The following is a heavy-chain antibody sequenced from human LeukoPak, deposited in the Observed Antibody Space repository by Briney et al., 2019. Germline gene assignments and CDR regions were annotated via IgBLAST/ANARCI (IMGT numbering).Heavy chain of an antibody. Sequence: PGGSLRLSCVTSGFTFTNYWMSWVRQAPGKGLEWVANIKQDGSEKYYVDSVKGRFTISRDNAKNSLNLQMNSLRAEDTAVYYCAKDGDGSSPPFDYWGQGTLVTVSS. CDR2: IKQDGSEK. CDR1: GFTFTNYW. D-gene: IGHD2-15*01. V-gene: IGHV3-7*01. J-gene: IGHJ4*02. CDR3: AKDGDGSSPPFDY.